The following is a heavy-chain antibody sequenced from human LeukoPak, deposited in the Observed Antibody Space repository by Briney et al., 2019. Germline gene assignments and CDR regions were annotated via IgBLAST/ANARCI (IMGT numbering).Heavy chain of an antibody. CDR2: INTNTGNP. CDR3: ARDLSTYYYDGSGYRVFDY. Sequence: ASVKVSCKASGYTFTSYAMNWVRQAPGQGLEWMGWINTNTGNPTYAQGFTGRFVFSLDTSVSTAYLQISSLKAEDTAVYYCARDLSTYYYDGSGYRVFDYWGQGTLVTVSS. J-gene: IGHJ4*02. CDR1: GYTFTSYA. V-gene: IGHV7-4-1*02. D-gene: IGHD3-22*01.